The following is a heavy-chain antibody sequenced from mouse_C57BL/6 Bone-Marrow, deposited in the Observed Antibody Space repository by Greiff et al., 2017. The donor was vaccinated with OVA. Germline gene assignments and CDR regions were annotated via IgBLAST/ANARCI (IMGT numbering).Heavy chain of an antibody. V-gene: IGHV1-50*01. D-gene: IGHD1-2*01. CDR1: GYTFTSYW. CDR3: ARLASYWYFDV. Sequence: QVQLQQPGAELVKPGASVKLSCKASGYTFTSYWMQWVKQRPGQGLEWIGEIDPSDSYTNYNQKFKGKATLTVDTSSSTAYMQRSSLTSEDSAVYYCARLASYWYFDVWGTGTTVTVSS. J-gene: IGHJ1*03. CDR2: IDPSDSYT.